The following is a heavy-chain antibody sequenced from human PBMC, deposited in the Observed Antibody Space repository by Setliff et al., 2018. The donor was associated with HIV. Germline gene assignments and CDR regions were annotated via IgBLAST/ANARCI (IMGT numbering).Heavy chain of an antibody. CDR1: GGSISRYY. Sequence: SETLSLTCTVSGGSISRYYWSWIRQPAGKGLEWIGRIYPSGNINYNPSLKSRLTMSIDTSKNQFSLKLSSVTATDTAVYYCAREAWPHYGSGPPLEYWGQGIQVTVSS. D-gene: IGHD3-10*01. CDR3: AREAWPHYGSGPPLEY. CDR2: IYPSGNI. V-gene: IGHV4-4*07. J-gene: IGHJ4*02.